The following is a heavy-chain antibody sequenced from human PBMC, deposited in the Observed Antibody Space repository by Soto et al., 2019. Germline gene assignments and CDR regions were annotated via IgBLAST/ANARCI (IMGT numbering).Heavy chain of an antibody. D-gene: IGHD4-4*01. J-gene: IGHJ6*02. CDR3: ARSRDGYSFYFYYGMDG. V-gene: IGHV3-33*05. CDR2: ILHDGSAE. Sequence: RGSLSLSCSGSGFTFSSYGMHWVRQAPGKGLEWMALILHDGSAEYYADSVKGRFTISRDNSKNTLYLQMNSLTAEDTAVYYCARSRDGYSFYFYYGMDGWGQGTTVTVSS. CDR1: GFTFSSYG.